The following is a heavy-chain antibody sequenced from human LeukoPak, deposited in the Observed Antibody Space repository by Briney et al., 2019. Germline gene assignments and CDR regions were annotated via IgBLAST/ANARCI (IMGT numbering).Heavy chain of an antibody. D-gene: IGHD3-22*01. Sequence: GGSLRLSCAASGFTFSSYAMSWVRQAPGKGLEWVSAISGSGGSTYYADSVKGRFTISRDNSKNTLYLQMNSLRAEDTAVYYCAKLKRESYYDSSGVVDYWGQGTLVTVSS. J-gene: IGHJ4*02. V-gene: IGHV3-23*01. CDR1: GFTFSSYA. CDR2: ISGSGGST. CDR3: AKLKRESYYDSSGVVDY.